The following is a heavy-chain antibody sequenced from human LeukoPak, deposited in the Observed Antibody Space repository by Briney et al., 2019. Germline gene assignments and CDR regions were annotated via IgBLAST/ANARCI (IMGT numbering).Heavy chain of an antibody. CDR2: IRPMGDNT. CDR1: GFTFSSYD. J-gene: IGHJ5*02. CDR3: ARVAGWHWFDH. Sequence: GGSLRLSCVASGFTFSSYDMTWVRQAPGRVLEWVSSIRPMGDNTLYGDSVKARFTISRDNSKNTVYLQMNNMRVDDTAVYYCARVAGWHWFDHWGQGTLVTVSS. V-gene: IGHV3-23*01. D-gene: IGHD6-19*01.